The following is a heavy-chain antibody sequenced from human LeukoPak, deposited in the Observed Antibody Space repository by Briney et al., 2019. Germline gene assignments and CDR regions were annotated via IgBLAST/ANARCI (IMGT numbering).Heavy chain of an antibody. D-gene: IGHD3-10*01. J-gene: IGHJ3*02. CDR2: IYYSGST. CDR3: ARLGPLWLGAFDI. Sequence: SETLSLTCTVSGRSISSSSYYCGWIRQPPGKGLERIGSIYYSGSTYYNPSLKSRVTISVDTSKNQFSLKLSSVTAADTAVYYCARLGPLWLGAFDIWGQGTMVTVSS. CDR1: GRSISSSSYY. V-gene: IGHV4-39*01.